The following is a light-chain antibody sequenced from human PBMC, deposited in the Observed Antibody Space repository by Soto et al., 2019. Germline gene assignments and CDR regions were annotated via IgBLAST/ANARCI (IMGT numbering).Light chain of an antibody. CDR2: HAS. V-gene: IGKV1-5*01. CDR3: QQYNSYS. J-gene: IGKJ1*01. CDR1: QSISNW. Sequence: DIQMTPSPSTLSASVGDRVNITCRASQSISNWLAWYPQKPGTAPKVLIYHASNLQSGVPSRFSGSGSGTEFTLTISSLQPDDFATYYCQQYNSYSFGQGTKLDIK.